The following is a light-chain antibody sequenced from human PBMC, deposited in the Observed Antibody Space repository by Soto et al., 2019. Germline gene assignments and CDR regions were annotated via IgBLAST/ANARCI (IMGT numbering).Light chain of an antibody. Sequence: EIVLTQSPATLSLSPGERATLSCRASQSVSIYLAWYQQKPGQAPRLLIYDASNRATGIPARFSGSGSGTDFTLTLSSLEPEDFEVYYCQQRSNWPPKITFGQGTRLEIK. CDR1: QSVSIY. CDR3: QQRSNWPPKIT. CDR2: DAS. J-gene: IGKJ5*01. V-gene: IGKV3-11*01.